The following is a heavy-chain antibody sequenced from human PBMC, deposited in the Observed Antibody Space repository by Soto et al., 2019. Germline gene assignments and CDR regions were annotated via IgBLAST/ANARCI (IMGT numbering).Heavy chain of an antibody. CDR1: GYTFTNYG. J-gene: IGHJ6*03. CDR2: ISAYNGDT. V-gene: IGHV1-18*01. D-gene: IGHD6-6*01. CDR3: ARVRQLVGYFYYYMDV. Sequence: QVQLLQSGAEVKKPGASVKVSCKASGYTFTNYGITWVRQAPGQGLEWMGWISAYNGDTHYTQRLQGRVTMTTDTXXXXXXXXXXXXXXXDXAVYYCARVRQLVGYFYYYMDVWGKGTTVTVSS.